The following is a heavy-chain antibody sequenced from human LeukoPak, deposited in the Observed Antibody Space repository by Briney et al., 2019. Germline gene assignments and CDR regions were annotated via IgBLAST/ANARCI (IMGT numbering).Heavy chain of an antibody. CDR3: ATDSPDTAMDGWSYYGMDI. D-gene: IGHD5-18*01. J-gene: IGHJ6*02. CDR1: GFTVSSNY. CDR2: IYSGGST. V-gene: IGHV3-66*02. Sequence: PGGSLRLSCAASGFTVSSNYMSWVRQAPGKGLEWVSVIYSGGSTYYADSVKGRFTISRDNSKNTLYLQMNSLRAEDTAVYYCATDSPDTAMDGWSYYGMDIWGPGTTVTVSS.